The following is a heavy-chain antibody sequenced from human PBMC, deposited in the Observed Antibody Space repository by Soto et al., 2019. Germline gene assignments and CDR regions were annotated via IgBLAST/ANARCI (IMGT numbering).Heavy chain of an antibody. CDR2: IYYSGST. CDR1: GGSISSSSYY. V-gene: IGHV4-39*01. Sequence: SETLSLTCTVSGGSISSSSYYWGWIRQPPGKGLEWIGSIYYSGSTYYNPSLKSRVTISVDTSKNQFSLKLSSVTAADTAVYYCARPGDYYYYGMDVWGQGTTVTVSS. J-gene: IGHJ6*02. CDR3: ARPGDYYYYGMDV.